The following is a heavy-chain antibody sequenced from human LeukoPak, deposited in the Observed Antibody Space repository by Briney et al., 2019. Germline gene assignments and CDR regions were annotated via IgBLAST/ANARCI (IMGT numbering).Heavy chain of an antibody. CDR3: ARAGDSSVYFYRNAFDI. V-gene: IGHV3-48*04. D-gene: IGHD3-22*01. CDR2: ISSSSSTI. J-gene: IGHJ3*02. CDR1: GFTFSSYS. Sequence: GRSLRLSCAASGFTFSSYSMNWVRQAPGKGLEWVSYISSSSSTIYYADSVKGRFTISRDNAKNSLYLQMNSLRAEATAVYYCARAGDSSVYFYRNAFDIWGQGTMVTVSS.